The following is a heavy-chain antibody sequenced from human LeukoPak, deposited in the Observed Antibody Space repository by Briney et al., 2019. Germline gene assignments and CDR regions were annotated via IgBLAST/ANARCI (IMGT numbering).Heavy chain of an antibody. D-gene: IGHD6-13*01. CDR3: ASYIAAAGTFQH. CDR2: INHSGST. Sequence: SETLSLTCAVYGGSFSGYYWSWIRQPPGKGLEWIGEINHSGSTNYNPSLKSRVTISVDPSKNQFSLKLSSVTAADTAVYYCASYIAAAGTFQHWGQGTLVTVSS. CDR1: GGSFSGYY. J-gene: IGHJ1*01. V-gene: IGHV4-34*01.